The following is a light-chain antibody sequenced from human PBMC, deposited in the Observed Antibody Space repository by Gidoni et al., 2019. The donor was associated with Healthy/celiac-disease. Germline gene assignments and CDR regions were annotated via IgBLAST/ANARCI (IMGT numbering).Light chain of an antibody. V-gene: IGKV2-28*01. CDR3: MQALQTPFT. Sequence: DIVMTQSPLSLPVTPGETASISCSSSKSLLHSNGYNYLDWYLQKPGQSPQLLIYLGSNRASGVPDRFSGSGSGTDFTLNISRVEAEDVGVYYCMQALQTPFTFGPGTKVDIK. J-gene: IGKJ3*01. CDR2: LGS. CDR1: KSLLHSNGYNY.